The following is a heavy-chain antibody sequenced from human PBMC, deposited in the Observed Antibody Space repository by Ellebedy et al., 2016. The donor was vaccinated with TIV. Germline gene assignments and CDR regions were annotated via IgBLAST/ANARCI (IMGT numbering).Heavy chain of an antibody. J-gene: IGHJ4*02. D-gene: IGHD5-24*01. CDR2: IWFDGSKK. CDR1: GFTLSSFG. V-gene: IGHV3-33*01. Sequence: PGGSLRLSCAATGFTLSSFGMSWVRQAPGKGLEWVAVIWFDGSKKYYADSVKGRFTISRDNSKNTLFLQLDSLGAENTGVYCCARDFLRRWLPLPGYWGLGTLVTVSS. CDR3: ARDFLRRWLPLPGY.